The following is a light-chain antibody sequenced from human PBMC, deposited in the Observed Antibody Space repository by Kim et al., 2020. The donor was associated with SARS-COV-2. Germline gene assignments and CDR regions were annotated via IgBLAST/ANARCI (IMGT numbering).Light chain of an antibody. CDR2: GIS. V-gene: IGKV3D-15*01. J-gene: IGKJ2*01. CDR1: ESITSN. CDR3: HQYNNWPYT. Sequence: SVSPGERATRSCRASESITSNLAWYQQKPGQAPRLLISGISTRATGIPARFSGSGSGTEFTLTIRSLQSEDSAVYYCHQYNNWPYTFGQGTKLEI.